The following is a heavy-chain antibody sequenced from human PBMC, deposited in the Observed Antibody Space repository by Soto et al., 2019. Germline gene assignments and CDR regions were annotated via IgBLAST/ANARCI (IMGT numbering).Heavy chain of an antibody. CDR3: ARMTTLTIPSYYYGMDV. CDR2: ISYDGSNK. Sequence: QVQLVESGGGVVQPGRSVRLSCAASGFTFSSYAMHWVRQAPGKGLEWMAVISYDGSNKYYADSVKGRFTISRDNSKNTLYLQMNSLRAEDTAVYYCARMTTLTIPSYYYGMDVWGQGTTVTVSS. V-gene: IGHV3-30-3*01. J-gene: IGHJ6*02. D-gene: IGHD4-17*01. CDR1: GFTFSSYA.